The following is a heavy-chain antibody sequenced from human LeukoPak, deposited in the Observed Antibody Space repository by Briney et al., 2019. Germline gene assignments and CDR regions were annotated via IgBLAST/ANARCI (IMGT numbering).Heavy chain of an antibody. Sequence: SETLSLTRSVSGASISGYYWSWIRQPPGKGLEWIGYIDDSGSANYNPSLKSRVTISGDTSKNQFYLKLRFVTAADTAVYYCARAYGSGSYYNDRALSYWGQGTLVTVSS. CDR3: ARAYGSGSYYNDRALSY. J-gene: IGHJ4*02. CDR2: IDDSGSA. V-gene: IGHV4-59*01. D-gene: IGHD3-10*01. CDR1: GASISGYY.